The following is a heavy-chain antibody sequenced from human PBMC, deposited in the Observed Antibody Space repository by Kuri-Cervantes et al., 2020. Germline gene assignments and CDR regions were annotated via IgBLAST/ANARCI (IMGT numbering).Heavy chain of an antibody. D-gene: IGHD3-16*02. Sequence: SETLSLTCAVYGGSFSGYDWSWIRQPPGKGLEWMGGINHSGSTNYNPSLKSRVTITVDTSENQLFLKQSSVTDADTAVYYFARGVPPGYYDYIWGSYRFLSSTFDYWGQGTLVTVSS. CDR3: ARGVPPGYYDYIWGSYRFLSSTFDY. CDR1: GGSFSGYD. J-gene: IGHJ4*02. V-gene: IGHV4-34*01. CDR2: INHSGST.